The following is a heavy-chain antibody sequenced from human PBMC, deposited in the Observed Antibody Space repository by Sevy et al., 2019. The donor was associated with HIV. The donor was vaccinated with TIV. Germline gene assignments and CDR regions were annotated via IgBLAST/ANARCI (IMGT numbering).Heavy chain of an antibody. J-gene: IGHJ1*01. Sequence: ASVKVSCKASGYSFTSYGITWVRQAPGQGLEWMGWISTLNTNYAQKLQGRVTLTTDTSTSTVYMELRSLGSDDTAVYYCARAPSGSQGPGQYFQHWGQGTLVTVSS. D-gene: IGHD1-26*01. CDR1: GYSFTSYG. CDR2: ISTLNT. CDR3: ARAPSGSQGPGQYFQH. V-gene: IGHV1-18*01.